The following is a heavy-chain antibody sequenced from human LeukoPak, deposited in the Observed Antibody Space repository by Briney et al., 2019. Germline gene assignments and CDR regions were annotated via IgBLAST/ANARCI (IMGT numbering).Heavy chain of an antibody. J-gene: IGHJ6*02. CDR1: GFTFDDYA. CDR3: AKSGSVTLVRGVSYYHYGMDV. CDR2: ISGDGGST. Sequence: GSLRLSCAASGFTFDDYAMHWVRQAPGKGLEWVSLISGDGGSTYYADSVKGRFTISRDNSKDSLYLQMNSLTTEDTALYYCAKSGSVTLVRGVSYYHYGMDVWGQGTTVTVSS. D-gene: IGHD3-10*01. V-gene: IGHV3-43*02.